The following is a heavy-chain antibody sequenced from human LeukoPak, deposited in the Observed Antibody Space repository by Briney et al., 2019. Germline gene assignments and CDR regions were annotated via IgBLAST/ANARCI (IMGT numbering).Heavy chain of an antibody. J-gene: IGHJ4*02. D-gene: IGHD3-22*01. V-gene: IGHV3-30*18. CDR1: GFTSSSFG. Sequence: GGSLRLSCAASGFTSSSFGIHWVRQAPGKGLEWVALISYDGSNQYYADSVKGRFTISRDNSKNTLYLQMNSLRAEDTAAYYCAKGYYYDSSGYYQHFDHWGQGTLVTVSS. CDR2: ISYDGSNQ. CDR3: AKGYYYDSSGYYQHFDH.